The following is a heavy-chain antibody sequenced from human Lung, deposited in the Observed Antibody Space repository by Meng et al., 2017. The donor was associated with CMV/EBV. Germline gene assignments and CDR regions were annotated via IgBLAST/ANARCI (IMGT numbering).Heavy chain of an antibody. CDR2: ISSSSSYI. V-gene: IGHV3-21*01. Sequence: SMNWVRQAPGKGLEWVSSISSSSSYIYYADSVKGRFTISRDNAKNSLYLQMNSLRAEDTAVYYCARTSLEGHYYDSSGYYGNWFDPWGQGTLVTVSS. D-gene: IGHD3-22*01. CDR3: ARTSLEGHYYDSSGYYGNWFDP. J-gene: IGHJ5*02. CDR1: S.